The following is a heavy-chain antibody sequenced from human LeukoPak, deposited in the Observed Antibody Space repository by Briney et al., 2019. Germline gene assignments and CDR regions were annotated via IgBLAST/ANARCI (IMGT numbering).Heavy chain of an antibody. J-gene: IGHJ6*03. V-gene: IGHV7-4-1*02. Sequence: ASVKVSCKASGYTFTSYAMNWVRQAPGQGLEWMGWINTNTGNPTYAQGFTGRFVFSLDTSVSTAYLQISSLKAEDTAVYYCASQRMVRGVIMDYYYYYYIDVWGKGTTVTVSS. D-gene: IGHD3-10*01. CDR3: ASQRMVRGVIMDYYYYYYIDV. CDR1: GYTFTSYA. CDR2: INTNTGNP.